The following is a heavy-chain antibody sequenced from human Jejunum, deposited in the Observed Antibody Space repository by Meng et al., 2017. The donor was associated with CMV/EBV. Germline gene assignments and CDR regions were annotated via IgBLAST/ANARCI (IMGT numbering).Heavy chain of an antibody. D-gene: IGHD3-9*01. Sequence: LSCCSYAMSGVRQAPGKGLEWVSGISGSGGSALYADSGKGRFTLSRDNSKRTLYLQMNSLRADDTALYYCAKGQYYDIFTGYFDYWGPGTGVTVSS. CDR3: AKGQYYDIFTGYFDY. J-gene: IGHJ4*02. CDR2: ISGSGGSA. CDR1: LSCCSYA. V-gene: IGHV3-23*01.